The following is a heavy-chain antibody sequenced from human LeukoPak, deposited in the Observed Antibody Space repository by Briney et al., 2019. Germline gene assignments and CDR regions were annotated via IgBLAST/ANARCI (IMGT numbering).Heavy chain of an antibody. J-gene: IGHJ4*02. V-gene: IGHV3-74*01. Sequence: GGSLRLSCAASGFTFSSYWMHWVRHGPGKGLVWVSRIKNDGSTTSYADSVKGRFTIFRDNAKNTLYLQMNTLRAEDTAVYYCARDWDSSADYWGQGTLVSVSS. CDR2: IKNDGSTT. CDR3: ARDWDSSADY. D-gene: IGHD3-22*01. CDR1: GFTFSSYW.